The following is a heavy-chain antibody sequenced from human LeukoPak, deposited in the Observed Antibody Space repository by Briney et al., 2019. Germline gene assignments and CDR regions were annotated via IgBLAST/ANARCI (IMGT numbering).Heavy chain of an antibody. CDR3: ARAGEGGPYFDY. V-gene: IGHV3-33*01. D-gene: IGHD1-14*01. CDR2: IWYDGSNK. Sequence: GRSLRLSCAASGFTFSSYGMHWVRQAPGKGLEWVAVIWYDGSNKYYADSVKGRFTISRDNAKNSLYLQMNSLRAEDTALYHCARAGEGGPYFDYWGQGTLVTVSS. J-gene: IGHJ4*02. CDR1: GFTFSSYG.